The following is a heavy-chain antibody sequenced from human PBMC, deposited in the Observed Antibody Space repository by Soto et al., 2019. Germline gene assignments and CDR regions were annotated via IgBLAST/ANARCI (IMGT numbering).Heavy chain of an antibody. Sequence: GGSLRLSCAASGFTFSSYGMHWVRQAPGKGLEWVAVIWYDESNKYYADSVKGRFTISRDNSKNTLYLQMNSLRAEETAVYYCAREDVDIVATRNYYYYGMDVWGQGTTVTVSS. V-gene: IGHV3-33*01. J-gene: IGHJ6*02. CDR3: AREDVDIVATRNYYYYGMDV. D-gene: IGHD5-12*01. CDR1: GFTFSSYG. CDR2: IWYDESNK.